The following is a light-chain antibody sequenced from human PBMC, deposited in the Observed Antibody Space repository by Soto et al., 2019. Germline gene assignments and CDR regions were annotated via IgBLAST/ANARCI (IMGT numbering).Light chain of an antibody. J-gene: IGKJ3*01. Sequence: DIVMTQSPDSLAVSLGERATINCKSSQSVLYSSNNKNYLAWYQQKPGQPPKLLIYWASTRESGVPDRFSGSGSGIDFTLTISSLQAEDVAVYYCQQYYSTFTFGPGTKVDIK. CDR1: QSVLYSSNNKNY. V-gene: IGKV4-1*01. CDR2: WAS. CDR3: QQYYSTFT.